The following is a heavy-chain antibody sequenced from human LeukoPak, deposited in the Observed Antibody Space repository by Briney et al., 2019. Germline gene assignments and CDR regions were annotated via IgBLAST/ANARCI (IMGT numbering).Heavy chain of an antibody. V-gene: IGHV3-7*03. CDR2: INHNGNVN. D-gene: IGHD3-16*01. CDR1: GFTFSNYN. CDR3: ARGGGLDV. Sequence: PGGSLRLSCAASGFTFSNYNMAWARQAPGKGLEWVASINHNGNVNYYVDSVKGRFTISRDNAKNSLYLQMSNLRAEDTAVYFCARGGGLDVWGQGATVTVSS. J-gene: IGHJ6*02.